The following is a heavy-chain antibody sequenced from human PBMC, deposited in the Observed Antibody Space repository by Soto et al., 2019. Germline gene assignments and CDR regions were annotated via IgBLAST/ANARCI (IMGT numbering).Heavy chain of an antibody. J-gene: IGHJ4*02. D-gene: IGHD6-19*01. CDR3: ARGWRTAVAGTNFDS. V-gene: IGHV4-59*01. Sequence: PSETLSLTCTVSGGSMSSYYWSWIRQPPGKGLEWITYISYSGTTIYNPSLKSRVTISVNTSKNQFSLKLTSVTAADTAGYFCARGWRTAVAGTNFDSWGQGTMAPVSS. CDR1: GGSMSSYY. CDR2: ISYSGTT.